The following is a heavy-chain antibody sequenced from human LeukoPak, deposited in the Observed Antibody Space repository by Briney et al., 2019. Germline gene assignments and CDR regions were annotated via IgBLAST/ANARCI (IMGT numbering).Heavy chain of an antibody. V-gene: IGHV1-2*06. Sequence: ASVKVSCKASGGTFSSYAISWVRQAPGQGLEWMGRINPNSGGTNYAQKFQGRVTMTRDTSISTAYMELSRLRSDDTAVYYCAASALYYDFWSVYYINWFDPWGQGTLVTVSS. CDR2: INPNSGGT. CDR1: GGTFSSYA. D-gene: IGHD3-3*01. CDR3: AASALYYDFWSVYYINWFDP. J-gene: IGHJ5*02.